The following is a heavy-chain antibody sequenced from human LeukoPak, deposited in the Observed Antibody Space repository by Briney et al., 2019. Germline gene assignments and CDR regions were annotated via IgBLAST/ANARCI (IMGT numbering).Heavy chain of an antibody. V-gene: IGHV4-59*08. D-gene: IGHD3-10*01. CDR2: MYYSGST. CDR3: VRYVVYGSGIYYFDY. J-gene: IGHJ4*02. Sequence: SETLSLTCTVSGGSMSRYYWSWIRQPPGKGLEWIGYMYYSGSTKYIPSLKSRVTISVDTSKNQFSLKLSSVTAADTAVFYCVRYVVYGSGIYYFDYWGQGTLVTVSS. CDR1: GGSMSRYY.